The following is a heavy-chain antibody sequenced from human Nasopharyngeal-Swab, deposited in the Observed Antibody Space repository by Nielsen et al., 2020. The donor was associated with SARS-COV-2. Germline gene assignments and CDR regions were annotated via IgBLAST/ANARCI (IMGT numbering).Heavy chain of an antibody. CDR2: ISGSGGST. CDR3: AKSSSTPYGMDV. Sequence: GESLKISCAASGFTFSSYAMSWVRQAPGKGLEWVSAISGSGGSTYYADSVKGRFTISRDNSKNTLYLQMNSPRAEDTAVYYCAKSSSTPYGMDVWGQGTTVTVSS. J-gene: IGHJ6*02. V-gene: IGHV3-23*01. CDR1: GFTFSSYA.